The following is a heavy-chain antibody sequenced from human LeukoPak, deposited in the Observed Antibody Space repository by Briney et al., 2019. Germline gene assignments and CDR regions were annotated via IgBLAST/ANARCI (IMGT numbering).Heavy chain of an antibody. V-gene: IGHV4-39*01. CDR3: ARLGYCSGGSCYSLPPDY. J-gene: IGHJ4*02. CDR1: GGSLSSSSYY. CDR2: IYYSGST. D-gene: IGHD2-15*01. Sequence: PSETLSLTCTVSGGSLSSSSYYWGWIRQPPGKGLEWIGSIYYSGSTYYNPSLKSRVTISVDTSKNQFSLKLSSVTAADTAVYYCARLGYCSGGSCYSLPPDYWGQGTLVTVSS.